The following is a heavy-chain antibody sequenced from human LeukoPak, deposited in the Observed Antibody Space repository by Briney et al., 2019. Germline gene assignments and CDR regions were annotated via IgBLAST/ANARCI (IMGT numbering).Heavy chain of an antibody. CDR2: NGIDSGNT. Sequence: GSLVPSWAASGFTFSDYSMNWVRPAPGKGLEWISYNGIDSGNTNYADSVKGPFTISGDKAKNSLYLQMNSLRVEDTAVYYCARDYKYAFDNWGQGTLVTVSS. D-gene: IGHD5-24*01. V-gene: IGHV3-48*01. CDR1: GFTFSDYS. J-gene: IGHJ4*02. CDR3: ARDYKYAFDN.